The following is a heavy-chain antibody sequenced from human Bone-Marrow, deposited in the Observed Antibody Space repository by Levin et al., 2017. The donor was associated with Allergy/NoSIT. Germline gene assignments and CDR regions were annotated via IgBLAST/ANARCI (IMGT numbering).Heavy chain of an antibody. CDR2: INPNSGGT. CDR1: GYTFTGYY. CDR3: ARDLPAAAGGSWVYYMDV. Sequence: GESLKISCKASGYTFTGYYMHWVRQAPGQGLEWMGWINPNSGGTNYAQKFQGRVTMTRDTSISTAYMELSRLRSDDTAVYYCARDLPAAAGGSWVYYMDVWGKGTTVTVSS. D-gene: IGHD6-13*01. V-gene: IGHV1-2*02. J-gene: IGHJ6*03.